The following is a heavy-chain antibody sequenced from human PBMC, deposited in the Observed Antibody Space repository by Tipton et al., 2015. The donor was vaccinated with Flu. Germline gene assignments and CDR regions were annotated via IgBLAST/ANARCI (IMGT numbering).Heavy chain of an antibody. CDR1: GGSISSYY. Sequence: TLSLTCTVSGGSISSYYWSWIRQPAGKGLVWIGRIYTSGSTNYNPSLKSRVTMSVDTSKNQFSLKLSSVTAADTAVYYCAGIAVAGIFDYWGQGTLVTVSS. J-gene: IGHJ4*02. CDR3: AGIAVAGIFDY. D-gene: IGHD6-19*01. V-gene: IGHV4-4*07. CDR2: IYTSGST.